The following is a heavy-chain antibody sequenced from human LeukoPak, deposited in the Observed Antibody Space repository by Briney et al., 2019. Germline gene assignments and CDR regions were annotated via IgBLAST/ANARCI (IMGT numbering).Heavy chain of an antibody. CDR2: IIPIFGTA. CDR1: GGTFSSYA. CDR3: ARGPIPRGDYDFWSGYPYYFDY. D-gene: IGHD3-3*01. Sequence: SVKVSCKASGGTFSSYAISWVRQAPGQGLEWMGGIIPIFGTANYAQKFQGRVTITTDESTSTAYMELSSLRSEDTAVYYCARGPIPRGDYDFWSGYPYYFDYWGQGTLVTVSS. V-gene: IGHV1-69*05. J-gene: IGHJ4*02.